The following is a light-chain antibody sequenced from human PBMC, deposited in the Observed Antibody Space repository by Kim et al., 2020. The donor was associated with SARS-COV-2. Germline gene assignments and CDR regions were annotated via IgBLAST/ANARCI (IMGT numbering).Light chain of an antibody. J-gene: IGKJ1*01. Sequence: ASEGDRVTITGRASQGISKSLAWYQQKPGKGPKVLIYDASTLQSGVPSRFSGSGSGTDFTLTISSLQPEDVATYYCQKYNSAPWTLGQGTKVDIK. CDR2: DAS. CDR3: QKYNSAPWT. CDR1: QGISKS. V-gene: IGKV1-27*01.